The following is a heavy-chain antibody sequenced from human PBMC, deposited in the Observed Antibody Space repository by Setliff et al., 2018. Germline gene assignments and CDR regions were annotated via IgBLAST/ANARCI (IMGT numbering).Heavy chain of an antibody. V-gene: IGHV4-38-2*01. D-gene: IGHD3-16*01. CDR2: IFYSGRT. CDR3: ARLPNYVWGSPVDY. Sequence: PSETLSLTCAVSGYSISSPHYWGWIRQPPGKGLEWIGSIFYSGRTFYNPSLKSRVTISVDTSKNQFSLTLSSVTAADTAVYYCARLPNYVWGSPVDYWGQGTLVTVSS. CDR1: GYSISSPHY. J-gene: IGHJ4*02.